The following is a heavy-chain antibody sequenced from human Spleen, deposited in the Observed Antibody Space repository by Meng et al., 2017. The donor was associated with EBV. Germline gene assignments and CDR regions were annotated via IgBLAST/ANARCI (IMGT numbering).Heavy chain of an antibody. CDR3: TLLSVTGPHY. CDR2: ISGSGSTI. J-gene: IGHJ1*01. D-gene: IGHD6-19*01. CDR1: GFTFSDYY. Sequence: GRLGESGGGLVQPGGSLRLSCAASGFTFSDYYMTWIRQAPGKGLEWVSYISGSGSTIHYGDSVKGRFVISRDNAKNSLYLQMNSLRAEDTAVYYCTLLSVTGPHYWGLGTLVTASS. V-gene: IGHV3-11*01.